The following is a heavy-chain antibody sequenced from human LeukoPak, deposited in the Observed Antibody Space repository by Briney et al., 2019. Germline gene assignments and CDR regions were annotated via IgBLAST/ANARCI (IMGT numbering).Heavy chain of an antibody. J-gene: IGHJ5*02. CDR3: ARLWQNWFDP. Sequence: PSETLSLTCTVSGGSISSYYWSWIRQPPGKGLEWIGYIYYNGSTNYNPSLKSRVTISVDTSKNQFSLKLSSVTAADTAVYYCARLWQNWFDPWGQGTLVTVSS. CDR2: IYYNGST. CDR1: GGSISSYY. V-gene: IGHV4-59*08.